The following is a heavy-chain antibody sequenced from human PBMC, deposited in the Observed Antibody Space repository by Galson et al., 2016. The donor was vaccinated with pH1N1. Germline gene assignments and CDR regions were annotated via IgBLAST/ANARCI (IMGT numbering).Heavy chain of an antibody. D-gene: IGHD2/OR15-2a*01. CDR2: IYPGDSET. V-gene: IGHV5-51*03. CDR1: GYTFTIYW. Sequence: QSGAEVKKPGESLKISCQASGYTFTIYWIGWVRQMPGKGLEWMGIIYPGDSETKYSPSFEGQVTFSVDKSKNTAYLHWSSLKASDTAIYYCARRSTELGLDYWGQGVLVTVSS. J-gene: IGHJ4*02. CDR3: ARRSTELGLDY.